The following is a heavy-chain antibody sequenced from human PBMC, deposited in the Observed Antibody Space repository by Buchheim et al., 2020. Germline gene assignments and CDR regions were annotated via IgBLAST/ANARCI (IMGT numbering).Heavy chain of an antibody. CDR3: ARARYYYDSSGYYPFDY. CDR1: GGTFSSYA. CDR2: IIPIFGTA. V-gene: IGHV1-69*06. D-gene: IGHD3-22*01. J-gene: IGHJ4*02. Sequence: QVQLVQSGAEVKKPGSSVKVSCKASGGTFSSYAISWVRQAPGQGLEWMGGIIPIFGTANYAQKFQGRVTITADKSTSTAYMELSSLRSEDTAVYYCARARYYYDSSGYYPFDYWGQGTLVTVSS.